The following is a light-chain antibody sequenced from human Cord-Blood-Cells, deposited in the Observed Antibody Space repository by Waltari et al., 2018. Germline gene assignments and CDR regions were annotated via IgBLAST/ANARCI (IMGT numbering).Light chain of an antibody. CDR3: SSYTSSSTVV. V-gene: IGLV2-14*01. CDR2: DVS. Sequence: QSALTPPASVSGSPGQSITIYCTGTSSDVGGYNYVSCYQQHPGKAPKIMFYDVSNRPSGVSYRFSGSKSGNTASLTISGLQAEDEADYYCSSYTSSSTVVFGGGTKLTVL. J-gene: IGLJ2*01. CDR1: SSDVGGYNY.